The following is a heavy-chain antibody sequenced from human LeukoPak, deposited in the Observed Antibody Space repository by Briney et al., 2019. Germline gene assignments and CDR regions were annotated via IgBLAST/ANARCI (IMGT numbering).Heavy chain of an antibody. D-gene: IGHD3-9*01. CDR3: TTGPDILTGYYYYYYYYYMDV. CDR2: IKSKTDGGTT. Sequence: GGSLRLSCAASGFTFSNAWMSWVRQAPGKGLEWVGRIKSKTDGGTTDYAAPVKGRFTISRDDSKNTLYLQMNSLKTEDTAVYYCTTGPDILTGYYYYYYYYYMDVWGKGTTVTVSS. V-gene: IGHV3-15*01. J-gene: IGHJ6*03. CDR1: GFTFSNAW.